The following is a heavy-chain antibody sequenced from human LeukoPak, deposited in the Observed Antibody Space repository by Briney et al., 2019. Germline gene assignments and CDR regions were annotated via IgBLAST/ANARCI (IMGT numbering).Heavy chain of an antibody. J-gene: IGHJ4*02. Sequence: GASVKVTCKASAYTFTDYYMNWVRHPPAQGLEWMGWIHPNSGSIKYEQKFQGRVTVTRDTSISTAYMDLSGLTSDDTAVYYCGRKSANRKTSEFDYWGQGTLVTAS. CDR2: IHPNSGSI. CDR1: AYTFTDYY. CDR3: GRKSANRKTSEFDY. D-gene: IGHD1-14*01. V-gene: IGHV1-2*02.